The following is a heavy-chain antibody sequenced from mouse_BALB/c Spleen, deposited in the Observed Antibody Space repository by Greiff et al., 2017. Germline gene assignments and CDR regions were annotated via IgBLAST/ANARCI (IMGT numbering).Heavy chain of an antibody. V-gene: IGHV5-6-5*01. Sequence: EVMLVESGGGLVKPGGSLKLSCAASGFTFSSYAMSWVRQTPEKRLEWVASISSGGSTYHPDSVKGRFTISRDNARNILYLQMSSLRSEDTAMYYCARGNYDYDDAMDYWGQGTSVTVSS. CDR1: GFTFSSYA. J-gene: IGHJ4*01. CDR2: ISSGGST. CDR3: ARGNYDYDDAMDY. D-gene: IGHD2-4*01.